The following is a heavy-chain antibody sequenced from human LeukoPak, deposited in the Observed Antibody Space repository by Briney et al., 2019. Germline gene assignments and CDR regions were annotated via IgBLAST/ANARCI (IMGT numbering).Heavy chain of an antibody. CDR1: GFTFSSYE. J-gene: IGHJ4*02. CDR2: ISSSGTTI. V-gene: IGHV3-48*03. D-gene: IGHD3-10*01. CDR3: ARDAMVRGIIIIPFDC. Sequence: GGSLRLSCAASGFTFSSYEMNWVRQAPGKGLEWVSYISSSGTTIYYADSVKGRFTISRDNAKNSLYLQMNSLRAEDTGVYYCARDAMVRGIIIIPFDCWGQGTLVTVS.